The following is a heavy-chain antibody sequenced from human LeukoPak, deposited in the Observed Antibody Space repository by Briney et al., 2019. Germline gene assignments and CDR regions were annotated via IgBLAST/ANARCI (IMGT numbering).Heavy chain of an antibody. D-gene: IGHD6-13*01. V-gene: IGHV4-31*03. J-gene: IGHJ6*02. CDR2: IYYSGST. CDR3: ARGGYSSSWYQNTYYYYGMDV. Sequence: SETLSLTCTVSGGSISSGGYSWSWIRQHPGKGLEWIGYIYYSGSTYYNPSLKSRVTISVDTSKNQFSLKLSSVTAADTAVYYCARGGYSSSWYQNTYYYYGMDVWGQGTTVTVSS. CDR1: GGSISSGGYS.